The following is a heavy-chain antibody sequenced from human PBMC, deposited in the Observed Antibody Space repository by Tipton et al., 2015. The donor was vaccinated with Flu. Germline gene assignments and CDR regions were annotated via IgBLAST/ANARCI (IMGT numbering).Heavy chain of an antibody. D-gene: IGHD7-27*01. CDR3: ARDSLGMDV. J-gene: IGHJ6*03. CDR2: IYYSGST. Sequence: TLSLTCTVSGGSVSSGSYYWSWIRQPPGKGLEWIGSIYYSGSTYYNPSLKSRVTISVDTSKNQFSLKLSSVTAADTAVYYCARDSLGMDVWGKGTTVTVSS. V-gene: IGHV4-39*07. CDR1: GGSVSSGSYY.